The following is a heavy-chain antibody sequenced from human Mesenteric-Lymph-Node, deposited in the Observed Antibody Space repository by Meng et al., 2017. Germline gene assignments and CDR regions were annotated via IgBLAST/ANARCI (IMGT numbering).Heavy chain of an antibody. Sequence: ASVKVSCKASGYTFTSYAMHWVRQAPGQRLEWMGWINPNSGTTVYAQKFQGRVTMTRDTSISTVYMELSSLRSDDTAVYFCARGLVTMIVVDIWGQGTMVTVSS. V-gene: IGHV1-2*02. D-gene: IGHD3-22*01. J-gene: IGHJ3*02. CDR2: INPNSGTT. CDR3: ARGLVTMIVVDI. CDR1: GYTFTSYA.